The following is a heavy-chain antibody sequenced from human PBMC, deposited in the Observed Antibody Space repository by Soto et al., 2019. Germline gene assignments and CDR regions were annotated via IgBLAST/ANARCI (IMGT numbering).Heavy chain of an antibody. J-gene: IGHJ6*02. CDR1: GDTFSRYS. D-gene: IGHD1-26*01. CDR2: IFAGCGTA. V-gene: IGHV1-69*12. CDR3: AVGASAAATWYTHGMDV. Sequence: QVQLVQSGAEVKKPGSLVKVSCKASGDTFSRYSISWVRQAPVQGLEWMGGIFAGCGTATYAQKFDGRVLINADESTTTAEMELTRLTYDDTAVYYCAVGASAAATWYTHGMDVWGQGTTVTVSS.